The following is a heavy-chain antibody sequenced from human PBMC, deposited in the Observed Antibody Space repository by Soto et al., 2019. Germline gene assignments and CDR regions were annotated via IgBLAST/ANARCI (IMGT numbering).Heavy chain of an antibody. CDR2: INYSGST. V-gene: IGHV4-34*01. J-gene: IGHJ6*02. Sequence: QVQLQQWGAGLLKASGTLSLTCAVSGGSFSGYYWGWIRQPPGKGLEWIGEINYSGSTNYNPSLKSRATISVDTSKNQVSLKVISVTAADTAMYCWARRNYFYAFDVWGQGATVTVS. D-gene: IGHD1-7*01. CDR3: ARRNYFYAFDV. CDR1: GGSFSGYY.